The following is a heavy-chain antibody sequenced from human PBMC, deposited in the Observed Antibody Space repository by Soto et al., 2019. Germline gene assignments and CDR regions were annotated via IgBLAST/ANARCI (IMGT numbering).Heavy chain of an antibody. D-gene: IGHD4-4*01. V-gene: IGHV3-53*01. CDR3: ARNGWGMATVGM. J-gene: IGHJ4*02. CDR1: GFTVSNNY. CDR2: IYSGGGT. Sequence: EVQLVESGGGLVQPGGSLRLSCAASGFTVSNNYMNWFRLAPGKGLEWVSLIYSGGGTYYADSVKGRFTISRDNSKNTLYLQMNRLRDEDTAVYYCARNGWGMATVGMWGPGTLVTVSS.